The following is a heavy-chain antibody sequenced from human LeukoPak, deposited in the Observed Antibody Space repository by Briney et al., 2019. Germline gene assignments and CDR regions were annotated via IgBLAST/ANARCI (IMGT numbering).Heavy chain of an antibody. J-gene: IGHJ6*04. Sequence: GGSLRLSCAASGFTVSSNYMSWVRQAPGKGLEWVPVIYSGGSTYYADSVKGRFPISRDNSKNTLYLQMNSLRAEDTAVYYCASQGSGPSGYYYGMDVWGKGTTVTVSS. CDR1: GFTVSSNY. CDR3: ASQGSGPSGYYYGMDV. CDR2: IYSGGST. D-gene: IGHD3-10*01. V-gene: IGHV3-53*01.